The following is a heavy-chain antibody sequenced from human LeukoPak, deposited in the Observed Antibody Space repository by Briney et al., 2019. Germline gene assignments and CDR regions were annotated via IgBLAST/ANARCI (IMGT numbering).Heavy chain of an antibody. D-gene: IGHD5-18*01. CDR3: ARVSLDTAAFDI. V-gene: IGHV4-30-2*01. CDR2: IYHSGST. J-gene: IGHJ3*02. Sequence: SQTLSLTCAVSGGSISSGGYSWSWIRQPPGKGLEWIGYIYHSGSTYYNPSLKSRVTISVDRSKNQFSLKLSSVTAADTAVYYCARVSLDTAAFDIWGQGTVVTVSS. CDR1: GGSISSGGYS.